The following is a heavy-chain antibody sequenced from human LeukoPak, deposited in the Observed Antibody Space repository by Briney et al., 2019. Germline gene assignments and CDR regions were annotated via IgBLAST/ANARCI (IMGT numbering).Heavy chain of an antibody. Sequence: GGSLRLSCAASGFTFSSYAMHWVRQAPGKGLEWVAVISYDGSNKYYADSVKGRFTISRDNSKNTLYLQMNSLRAEDTAVYYCARDPTSYYYDSSGYQPFDYWGQGTLATVSS. V-gene: IGHV3-30-3*01. J-gene: IGHJ4*02. CDR3: ARDPTSYYYDSSGYQPFDY. D-gene: IGHD3-22*01. CDR2: ISYDGSNK. CDR1: GFTFSSYA.